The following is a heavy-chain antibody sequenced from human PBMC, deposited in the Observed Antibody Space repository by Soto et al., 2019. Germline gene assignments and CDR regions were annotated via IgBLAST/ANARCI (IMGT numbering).Heavy chain of an antibody. Sequence: SETLSLTCAVYGGSFSGYYWSWIRQPPGKGLEWIGEINHSGSTNYNPSLKSRVTISVDTSKNQFSLKLSSVTAADTAVYYCGAFANTISRFEYFQHWGQGTLVTVSS. J-gene: IGHJ1*01. V-gene: IGHV4-34*01. CDR2: INHSGST. D-gene: IGHD3-10*01. CDR1: GGSFSGYY. CDR3: GAFANTISRFEYFQH.